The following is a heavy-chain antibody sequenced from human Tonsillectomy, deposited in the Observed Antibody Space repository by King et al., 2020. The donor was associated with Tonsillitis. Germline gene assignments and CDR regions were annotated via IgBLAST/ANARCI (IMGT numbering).Heavy chain of an antibody. CDR1: GFTFSSYA. V-gene: IGHV3-23*04. D-gene: IGHD3-22*01. CDR2: ISGSGGST. CDR3: AKDAYYYDSSGYYYFWFDP. J-gene: IGHJ5*02. Sequence: QLVQSGGGLVQPGGSLRLSCAASGFTFSSYAMSWVRQAPGKGLEWVSAISGSGGSTYYADSVKGRFTISRDNSKTTLYLQMNSLRAEDTAVYYCAKDAYYYDSSGYYYFWFDPWGQGTLVTVSS.